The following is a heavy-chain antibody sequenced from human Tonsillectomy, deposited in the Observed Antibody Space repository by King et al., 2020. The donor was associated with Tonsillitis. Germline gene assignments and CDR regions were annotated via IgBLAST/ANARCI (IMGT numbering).Heavy chain of an antibody. CDR1: GYTFTRHG. Sequence: QLVQSGPEVKKPGESLKISCKGSGYTFTRHGIGWVRQMPGKGLEWMGIIYPGDSDTRYSPSFQGQVSISADKSITTAYLQWSSLKASDTAMYYCASRPDGFDIWGQGTMVTVSS. V-gene: IGHV5-51*01. CDR2: IYPGDSDT. CDR3: ASRPDGFDI. J-gene: IGHJ3*02.